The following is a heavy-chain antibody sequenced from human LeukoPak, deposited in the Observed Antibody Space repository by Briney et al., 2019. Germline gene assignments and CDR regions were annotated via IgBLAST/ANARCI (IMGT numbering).Heavy chain of an antibody. Sequence: KPSETLSLTCAVYGGSFTDYYWNWIRQPPGKGLEWIGEINHSGITHYNPSLKSRVTVSADTSKNQFSLKLNSVTAADTAVYYCATTTIRLGYWGQGTLVTVSS. CDR2: INHSGIT. J-gene: IGHJ4*02. V-gene: IGHV4-34*01. CDR3: ATTTIRLGY. CDR1: GGSFTDYY. D-gene: IGHD1-26*01.